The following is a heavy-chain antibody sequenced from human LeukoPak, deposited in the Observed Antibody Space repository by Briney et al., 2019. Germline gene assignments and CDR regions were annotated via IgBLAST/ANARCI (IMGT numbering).Heavy chain of an antibody. J-gene: IGHJ4*02. CDR2: IYYSGST. D-gene: IGHD3-10*01. V-gene: IGHV4-59*01. CDR1: GGSISSYY. CDR3: ARHYMVRGVLDY. Sequence: SETLSLTCTVSGGSISSYYWSWIRQPPGKGLEWTGYIYYSGSTNYNPSLKSRVTISVDTSKNQFSLKLSSVTAADTAVYYCARHYMVRGVLDYWGQGTLVTVSS.